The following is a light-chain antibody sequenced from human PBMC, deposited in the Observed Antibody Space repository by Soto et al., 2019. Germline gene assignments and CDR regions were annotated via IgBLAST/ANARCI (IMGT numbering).Light chain of an antibody. CDR2: GAS. V-gene: IGKV3-15*01. J-gene: IGKJ1*01. CDR1: QSVSSN. CDR3: QHYNNWPPWT. Sequence: EIVMTQSPATLSVSPGERATLSCRASQSVSSNLAWYQQKPGQAPRLLIYGASTRATGIPARCSGSGSGAEYILPISSLQSEEVAAYYCQHYNNWPPWTFGQGTKVEIK.